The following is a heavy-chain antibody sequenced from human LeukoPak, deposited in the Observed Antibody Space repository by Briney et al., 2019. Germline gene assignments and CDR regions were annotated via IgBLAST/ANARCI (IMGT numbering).Heavy chain of an antibody. J-gene: IGHJ4*02. V-gene: IGHV3-33*08. Sequence: GGSLRLSCAASGFTFSSYAMTWVRQAPGKGLEWVAVIWYDGSNKYYADSVKGRFTISRDNSKNTLYLQMNSLRAEDTAVYYCARDDPYYYDSSGYYGYWGQGTLVTVSS. CDR2: IWYDGSNK. CDR3: ARDDPYYYDSSGYYGY. CDR1: GFTFSSYA. D-gene: IGHD3-22*01.